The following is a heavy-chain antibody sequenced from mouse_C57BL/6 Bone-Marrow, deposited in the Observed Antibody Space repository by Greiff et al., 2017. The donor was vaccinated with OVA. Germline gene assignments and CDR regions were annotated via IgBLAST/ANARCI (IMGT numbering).Heavy chain of an antibody. J-gene: IGHJ1*03. Sequence: VQLQQPGAELVKPGASVKMSCKASGYTFTSYWITWVKQRPGQGLEWIGDIYPGSGSTNYNEKFKSKATLTVDTSSSTAYMQLSSLTSEDSAVYYCARRYYSNFGGYCDVWGTGTTVTVSS. CDR2: IYPGSGST. CDR3: ARRYYSNFGGYCDV. V-gene: IGHV1-55*01. CDR1: GYTFTSYW. D-gene: IGHD2-5*01.